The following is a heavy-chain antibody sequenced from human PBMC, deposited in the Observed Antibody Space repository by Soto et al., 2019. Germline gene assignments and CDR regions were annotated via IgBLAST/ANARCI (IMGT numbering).Heavy chain of an antibody. V-gene: IGHV3-64*01. J-gene: IGHJ6*03. CDR3: ARRGYGSRWPNVYMDV. CDR2: ISNNGAHT. D-gene: IGHD6-13*01. Sequence: EAQLVESGGGLVQPGGSLRLSCAASGFTFSNYEMHWVRQAPGKGLEYVSGISNNGAHTDYAKSVKGRFTISRDNSEKTLDLPMGSLRAEDMALYYCARRGYGSRWPNVYMDVWGKGTTVTVSS. CDR1: GFTFSNYE.